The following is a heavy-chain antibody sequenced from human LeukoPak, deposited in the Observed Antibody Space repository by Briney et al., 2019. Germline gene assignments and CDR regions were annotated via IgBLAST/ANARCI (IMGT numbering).Heavy chain of an antibody. CDR2: IAGSDGFT. CDR3: VRSLDY. Sequence: GGSLRLSWEASGFPFSSYAMNWVRRAPGKGLEWVSVIAGSDGFTQYADSVKGRFTISRDNSKNTVYLQMNRLRVEDTALYYCVRSLDYWGQGTLVTVSS. J-gene: IGHJ4*02. CDR1: GFPFSSYA. V-gene: IGHV3-23*01.